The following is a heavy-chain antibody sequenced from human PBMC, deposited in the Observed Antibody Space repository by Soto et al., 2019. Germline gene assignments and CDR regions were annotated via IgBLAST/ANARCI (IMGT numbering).Heavy chain of an antibody. D-gene: IGHD1-26*01. CDR1: GFSFSSGGVG. J-gene: IGHJ4*02. CDR3: ASVRDSGSYGRDY. V-gene: IGHV2-5*02. Sequence: QTTLKESGPTLGKPTQTLTLTCTLSGFSFSSGGVGVGWIRQSPGKALEWLALIYWDGDKRHSPSLKSRLTITRDKSKKEVVLTMTNMDPVDTATYYCASVRDSGSYGRDYWGQGTLVTVSS. CDR2: IYWDGDK.